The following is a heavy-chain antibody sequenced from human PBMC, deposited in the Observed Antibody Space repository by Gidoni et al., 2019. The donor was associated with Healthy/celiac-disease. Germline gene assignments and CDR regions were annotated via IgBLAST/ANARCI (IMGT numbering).Heavy chain of an antibody. Sequence: QLQRQESGPGLVKPSETLSLTCTVAGGSISSSRYYWGWIRQPPGKGLEWIGSIYYSGSTYYNPSLKSRVTISVDTSKNQFSLKLSSVTAADTAVYYCARHETIFGVVTINYWYFDLWGRGTLVTVSS. V-gene: IGHV4-39*01. D-gene: IGHD3-3*01. CDR2: IYYSGST. J-gene: IGHJ2*01. CDR3: ARHETIFGVVTINYWYFDL. CDR1: GGSISSSRYY.